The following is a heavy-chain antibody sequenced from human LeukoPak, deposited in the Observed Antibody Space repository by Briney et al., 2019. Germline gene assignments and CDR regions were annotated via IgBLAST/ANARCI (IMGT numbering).Heavy chain of an antibody. CDR3: ARDGHYDILTGYFQD. CDR2: ITNSGTTI. V-gene: IGHV3-11*01. Sequence: GGSLRLSCAASGFTFTDYYMSWIRQAPGKGLEWVSYITNSGTTIYYADSVKGRFTISRGNAKNSLYLQMNSLRAEDTAVYYCARDGHYDILTGYFQDWGQGTLVTVSS. J-gene: IGHJ1*01. D-gene: IGHD3-9*01. CDR1: GFTFTDYY.